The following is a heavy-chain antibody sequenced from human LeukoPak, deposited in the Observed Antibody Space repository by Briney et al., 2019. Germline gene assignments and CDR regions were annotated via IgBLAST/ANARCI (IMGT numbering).Heavy chain of an antibody. V-gene: IGHV4-34*01. CDR2: INHSGST. CDR3: ARGAGGRGQGYCSSTSCYWRILNNWFDP. J-gene: IGHJ5*02. Sequence: SETLSLTCAVYGGSFSGYYWSWIRQPPGKGLEWIGEINHSGSTNYNPSLKSRVTISVDTSKNQFSLKLSSVTAADTAVYYCARGAGGRGQGYCSSTSCYWRILNNWFDPWGQGTLVTVSS. CDR1: GGSFSGYY. D-gene: IGHD2-2*01.